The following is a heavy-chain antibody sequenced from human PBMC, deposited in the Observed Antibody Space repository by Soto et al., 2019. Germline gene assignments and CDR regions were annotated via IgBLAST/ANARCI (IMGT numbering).Heavy chain of an antibody. D-gene: IGHD5-18*01. CDR3: VRGYKYPTY. Sequence: QVQLVDSXGGLVXXXXSLRLSCAASGFTFSDYYMSWIRQAPGKGLEWVSYISNGGGTIYYADSVKGRFTISRDNAKNSLYLQMNSLRAEDTAVYYCVRGYKYPTYWGRGTLVTVSS. V-gene: IGHV3-11*01. J-gene: IGHJ4*02. CDR1: GFTFSDYY. CDR2: ISNGGGTI.